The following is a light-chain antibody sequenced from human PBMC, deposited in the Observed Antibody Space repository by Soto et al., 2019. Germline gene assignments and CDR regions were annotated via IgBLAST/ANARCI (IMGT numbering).Light chain of an antibody. J-gene: IGKJ3*01. CDR2: GAS. CDR3: QQYDSSPQLT. V-gene: IGKV3-20*01. CDR1: QSVSSSH. Sequence: EIVLTQSPGTLSLSPGERATLSCRASQSVSSSHLAWYQQKPGQAPRLLIYGASSRATGIPDRFSGSGSGTDFTLTISRLEPEDFAVYYCQQYDSSPQLTFGPGTKVDIK.